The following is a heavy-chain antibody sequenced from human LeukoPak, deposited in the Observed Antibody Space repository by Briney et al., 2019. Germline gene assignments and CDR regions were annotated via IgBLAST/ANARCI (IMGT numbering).Heavy chain of an antibody. J-gene: IGHJ4*02. V-gene: IGHV4-31*03. Sequence: SQTLSLTCTVSGGSISSGGYYWSWIRQHPGKGLEWIGYIYYSGSTYYNPSLKSRVTISVDTSKNQFSLKLSSVTAADTAVYYCARGGCSGGSGHLFDYWGQGTLVTVSS. CDR1: GGSISSGGYY. CDR2: IYYSGST. CDR3: ARGGCSGGSGHLFDY. D-gene: IGHD2-15*01.